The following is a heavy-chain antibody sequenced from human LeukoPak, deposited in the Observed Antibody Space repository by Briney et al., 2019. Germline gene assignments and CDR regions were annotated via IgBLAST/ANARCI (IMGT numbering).Heavy chain of an antibody. CDR3: ARNQAVAANRGAFDI. D-gene: IGHD6-19*01. CDR2: INPKRGDT. V-gene: IGHV1-2*02. CDR1: GYTFSGYY. J-gene: IGHJ3*02. Sequence: ASVEVSCKASGYTFSGYYIHWMRQAPGQGLEWMGWINPKRGDTNYAQKFQDRVTLTRDTSISTAYMEVTRLTSDDTAVYYCARNQAVAANRGAFDIWGQGTMVTVSS.